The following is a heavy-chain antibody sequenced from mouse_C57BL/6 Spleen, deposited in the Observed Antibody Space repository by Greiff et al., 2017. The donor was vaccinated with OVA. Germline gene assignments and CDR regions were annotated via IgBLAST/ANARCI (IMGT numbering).Heavy chain of an antibody. CDR1: GYAFTNYL. J-gene: IGHJ2*01. V-gene: IGHV1-54*01. Sequence: VQLQQSGAELVRPGTSVKVSCKASGYAFTNYLIEWVKQRPGQGLEWIGVINPGSGGTNYNEKFKGKATLTADKSSSTAYMQLSSLKSEDSAVYFCARSDTTVVAEDYFDYWGQGTTLTVSS. CDR3: ARSDTTVVAEDYFDY. D-gene: IGHD1-1*01. CDR2: INPGSGGT.